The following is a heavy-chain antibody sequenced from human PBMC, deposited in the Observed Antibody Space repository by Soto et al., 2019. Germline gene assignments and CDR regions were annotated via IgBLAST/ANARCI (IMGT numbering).Heavy chain of an antibody. Sequence: QVQLVESGGGVVPPGRSLRLSCAASGFTLSSYGMHCVRQAPGKGLEWVAVISDDGSNKYYADSVKDRFTISRDNSKNTLYLPMTSLRAEDTAVYYCANILYSWKGTSAFDIWGQGTLVTVSS. CDR3: ANILYSWKGTSAFDI. J-gene: IGHJ4*01. CDR1: GFTLSSYG. V-gene: IGHV3-30*18. CDR2: ISDDGSNK. D-gene: IGHD1-1*01.